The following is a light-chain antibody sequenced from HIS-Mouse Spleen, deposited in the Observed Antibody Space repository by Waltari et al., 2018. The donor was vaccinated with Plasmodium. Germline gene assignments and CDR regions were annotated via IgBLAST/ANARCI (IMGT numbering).Light chain of an antibody. V-gene: IGKV1-33*01. Sequence: DIQMTQSPSSLSASVGDRVTITCKASQDISNYLNWYQQKPGKAPKLLIYDASNLETGVPSRFSGRGSGTDFTCTISSLQPEDIATYYCQQYDNLPYTFGQGTKLEIK. J-gene: IGKJ2*01. CDR1: QDISNY. CDR2: DAS. CDR3: QQYDNLPYT.